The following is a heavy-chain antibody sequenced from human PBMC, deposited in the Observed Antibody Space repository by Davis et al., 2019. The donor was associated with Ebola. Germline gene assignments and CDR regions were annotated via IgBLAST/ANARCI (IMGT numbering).Heavy chain of an antibody. CDR2: ISAYNGNT. CDR3: ARDTWYSGDDNGGD. J-gene: IGHJ4*02. V-gene: IGHV1-18*04. D-gene: IGHD1-26*01. CDR1: GYTFTSYG. Sequence: ASVKVSCKASGYTFTSYGISWVRQAPGQGLEWMGWISAYNGNTNYAQKLQGRVTITADESTSTAYMELSSLRSEDTAVYYCARDTWYSGDDNGGDWGQGTLVTVSS.